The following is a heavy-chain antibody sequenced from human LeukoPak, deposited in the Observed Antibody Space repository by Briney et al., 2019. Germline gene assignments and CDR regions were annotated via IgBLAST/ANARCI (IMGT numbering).Heavy chain of an antibody. V-gene: IGHV4-59*08. CDR3: ARRPVARSSDAFDI. J-gene: IGHJ3*02. D-gene: IGHD1-26*01. Sequence: SDTLSLTCTVSGGPISSHYWNWIRQPPGKGLEWIGSILYTGSASYDPSLKSRVTMSTDTSKNQFSLRLSSVTAADTAVYYCARRPVARSSDAFDIWGHGTVVIVSS. CDR2: ILYTGSA. CDR1: GGPISSHY.